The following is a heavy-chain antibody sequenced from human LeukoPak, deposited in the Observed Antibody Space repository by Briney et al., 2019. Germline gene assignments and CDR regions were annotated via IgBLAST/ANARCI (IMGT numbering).Heavy chain of an antibody. V-gene: IGHV3-21*01. J-gene: IGHJ5*02. D-gene: IGHD6-19*01. CDR1: GFTFSSYS. CDR2: ISSSSSYI. Sequence: GGSLRLSCAASGFTFSSYSMNWVRQAPGKGLEWVSSISSSSSYIYYADSVKGRFTISRDNAKNSLYLQMNSLRAEDAAVYYCARVGHGQWLVRAVYNWFDPWGQGTLVTVSS. CDR3: ARVGHGQWLVRAVYNWFDP.